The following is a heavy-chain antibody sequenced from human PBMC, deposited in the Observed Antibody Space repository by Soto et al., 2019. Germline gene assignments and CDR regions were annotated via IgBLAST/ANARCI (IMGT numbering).Heavy chain of an antibody. Sequence: PGGSLRLSCSASGFSFSSYAIHWVRQAPGKGLEYVAVIASHGGSTYYSDSVKGRFTTSRDNSKNTLYLQMSSLRAEDSAVYYCAKDLPPNWNYPGLDVWGQGTTVTVS. CDR3: AKDLPPNWNYPGLDV. J-gene: IGHJ6*02. CDR1: GFSFSSYA. CDR2: IASHGGST. V-gene: IGHV3-64D*08. D-gene: IGHD1-7*01.